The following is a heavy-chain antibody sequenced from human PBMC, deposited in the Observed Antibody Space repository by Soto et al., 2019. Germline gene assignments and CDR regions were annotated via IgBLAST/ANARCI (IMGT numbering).Heavy chain of an antibody. Sequence: ESGGGVVQPGRSLRLSCAASGFTFSSYAMHWVRQAPGKGLEWVAVISYDGSNKYYADSVKGRFTISRDNSKNTLYLQMNSLRAEDTAVYYCARGGDIVVVVAATLGYWGQGTLVTVSS. CDR3: ARGGDIVVVVAATLGY. CDR2: ISYDGSNK. V-gene: IGHV3-30-3*01. J-gene: IGHJ4*02. D-gene: IGHD2-15*01. CDR1: GFTFSSYA.